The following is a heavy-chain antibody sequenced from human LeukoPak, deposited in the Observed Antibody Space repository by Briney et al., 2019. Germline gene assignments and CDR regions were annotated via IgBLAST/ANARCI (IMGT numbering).Heavy chain of an antibody. CDR1: GYTFTSYY. CDR3: ARDSGYSSSSSDAFDI. D-gene: IGHD6-6*01. J-gene: IGHJ3*02. V-gene: IGHV1-46*01. Sequence: ASVKVSCKASGYTFTSYYMHWVRQAPGQGLEGMGIINPSGGSTSYAQKFQGRVTMTRDTSTSTVYMELSSLRSGDTAVYYCARDSGYSSSSSDAFDIWGQGTMVTVSS. CDR2: INPSGGST.